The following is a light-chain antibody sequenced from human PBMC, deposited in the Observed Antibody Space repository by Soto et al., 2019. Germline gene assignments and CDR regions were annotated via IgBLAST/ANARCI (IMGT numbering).Light chain of an antibody. CDR3: QQYGSSLFT. CDR1: QSVSSSY. CDR2: GAS. V-gene: IGKV3-20*01. J-gene: IGKJ3*01. Sequence: EIVLTQSPGTLSLSPGERATLSCRASQSVSSSYLAWYQQKPGQAPRLLIYGASSRATGIPDRFSGSGSGTDFTLTISRLEPEDFGVYYCQQYGSSLFTFGPETKVDIK.